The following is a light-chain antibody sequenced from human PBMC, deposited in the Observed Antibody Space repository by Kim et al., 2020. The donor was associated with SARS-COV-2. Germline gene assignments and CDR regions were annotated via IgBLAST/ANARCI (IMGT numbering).Light chain of an antibody. J-gene: IGLJ2*01. CDR3: QVWDSSSDHVV. CDR1: NIGSKS. CDR2: YDS. Sequence: SYELTQPPSVSVAPGKTARITCGGNNIGSKSVHXYQQKPGQAPVLVIYYDSDRPSGIPERFSGSNSGNTATLTISRVEAGDEADYYWQVWDSSSDHVVFG. V-gene: IGLV3-21*04.